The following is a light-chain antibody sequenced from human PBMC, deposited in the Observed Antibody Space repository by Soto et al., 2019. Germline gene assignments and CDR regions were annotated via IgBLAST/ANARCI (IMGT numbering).Light chain of an antibody. Sequence: EIVLTQSPATLSLSPGERATLSCSASQSVSSHLAWYQQKPGQAPRLLINDASNRATGIPARFSGSGSGTDFTLTISSLEPEDFAIYYGQQRDAFGQGTQLEIK. CDR3: QQRDA. CDR2: DAS. V-gene: IGKV3-11*01. CDR1: QSVSSH. J-gene: IGKJ2*01.